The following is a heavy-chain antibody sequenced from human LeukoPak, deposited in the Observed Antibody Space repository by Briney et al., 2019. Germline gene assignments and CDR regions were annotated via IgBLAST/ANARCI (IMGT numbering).Heavy chain of an antibody. V-gene: IGHV3-74*01. D-gene: IGHD2-8*02. CDR3: TRVQAGRSGLMDV. J-gene: IGHJ6*02. CDR1: GFTLSNYW. CDR2: VDPDGTTT. Sequence: GGSLRLSCAASGFTLSNYWMHWVRQAPGEGLVWASRVDPDGTTTNYADSVTGRFTTSRDNDKNTLYLQMNSLRAEDTALYYCTRVQAGRSGLMDVWGRGTTVTVSS.